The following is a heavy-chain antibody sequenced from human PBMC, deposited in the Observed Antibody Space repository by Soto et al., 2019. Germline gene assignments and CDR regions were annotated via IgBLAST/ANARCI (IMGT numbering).Heavy chain of an antibody. J-gene: IGHJ6*02. D-gene: IGHD3-16*01. Sequence: EVQLVESGGGLVLPGGSLRLSCAASGFTFSRYWMHWVRQAPGKGLVWVSRISSYGSDTHYADSVKGRFTISRDNAKNTLYLQMNSLRADDTAVYYCASNYAYAGVYYWYWIDVWGQGTTVTVSS. CDR2: ISSYGSDT. CDR3: ASNYAYAGVYYWYWIDV. CDR1: GFTFSRYW. V-gene: IGHV3-74*01.